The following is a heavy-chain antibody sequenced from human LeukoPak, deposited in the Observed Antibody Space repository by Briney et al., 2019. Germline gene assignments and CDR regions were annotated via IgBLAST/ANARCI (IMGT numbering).Heavy chain of an antibody. V-gene: IGHV3-33*06. J-gene: IGHJ4*02. CDR1: GFTFSSYG. D-gene: IGHD3-3*01. CDR2: IWYDGSNK. Sequence: PGRSLRLSCAASGFTFSSYGMHWVRQAPGKGLEWVAVIWYDGSNKQCADSVKGRFTISRDNSKNTLYLQMNSLRAEDTAVYYCVKGALEWLLGIDYWGQGTLVTVSS. CDR3: VKGALEWLLGIDY.